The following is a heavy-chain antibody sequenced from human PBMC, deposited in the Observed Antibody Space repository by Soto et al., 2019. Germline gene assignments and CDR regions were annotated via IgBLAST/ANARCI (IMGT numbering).Heavy chain of an antibody. CDR3: AKDRDCSGGSCYSDDAFDI. V-gene: IGHV3-23*01. D-gene: IGHD2-15*01. Sequence: GGSLRLSCAASGFTFSSYAMSWVRQAPGKGLEWVSAISGSGGSTYYADSVKGRFTISRDNSKNTLYLQMNSLRAEDTAVYYCAKDRDCSGGSCYSDDAFDIWGQGTMVTVSS. CDR1: GFTFSSYA. CDR2: ISGSGGST. J-gene: IGHJ3*02.